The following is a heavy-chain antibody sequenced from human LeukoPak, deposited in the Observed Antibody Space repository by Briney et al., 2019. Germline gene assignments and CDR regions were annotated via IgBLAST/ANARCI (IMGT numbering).Heavy chain of an antibody. J-gene: IGHJ2*01. Sequence: ETLSLTCAVYGGSFSGYYWSWIRQAPGKGLEWVSVIYSGGSTYYADSVKGRFTISRDNSKNTLYLQMNSLRAEDTAVYYCARDQRSSGWYPLWGRGTLVTVSS. D-gene: IGHD6-19*01. CDR2: IYSGGST. V-gene: IGHV3-53*01. CDR3: ARDQRSSGWYPL. CDR1: GGSFSGYY.